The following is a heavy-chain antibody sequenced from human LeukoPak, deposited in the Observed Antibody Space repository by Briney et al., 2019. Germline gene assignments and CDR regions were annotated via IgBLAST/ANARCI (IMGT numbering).Heavy chain of an antibody. J-gene: IGHJ4*02. D-gene: IGHD1-26*01. CDR1: GYSFTSYW. CDR2: IYPGDSDT. Sequence: KAGESLKISCKGSGYSFTSYWIGWVRQMPGKGLEWMGIIYPGDSDTRYSPSFQGQVTISADKSISTAYLQWSSLKASDTAMYCCARPHGGDSGSYSLYYFDYWGQGTLVTVPS. CDR3: ARPHGGDSGSYSLYYFDY. V-gene: IGHV5-51*01.